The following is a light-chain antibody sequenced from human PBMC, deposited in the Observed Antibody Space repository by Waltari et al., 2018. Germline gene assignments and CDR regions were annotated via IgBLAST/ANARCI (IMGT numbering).Light chain of an antibody. CDR3: QQRYSWPRT. CDR1: QSVSSQ. Sequence: EIMLTQSPATLSLSPGERVTLSCRASQSVSSQLAWYQQKPGQAPRLLIYDASDRATGIPARFSGSGSGTDFTLTISSLEPEDLAVYYCQQRYSWPRTFGQGTKLEIK. V-gene: IGKV3-11*01. CDR2: DAS. J-gene: IGKJ2*01.